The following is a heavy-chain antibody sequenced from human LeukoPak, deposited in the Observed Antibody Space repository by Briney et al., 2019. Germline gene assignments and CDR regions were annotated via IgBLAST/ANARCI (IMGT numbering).Heavy chain of an antibody. CDR1: GFTVRNYW. J-gene: IGHJ4*02. V-gene: IGHV3-7*01. CDR2: IKQDGSET. CDR3: TRTSVAAAGAF. D-gene: IGHD6-13*01. Sequence: GGSLTLSCVGSGFTVRNYWMTWVRQAPGKELEWVANIKQDGSETYYVDSLKGRFTISRDNAKNSLFLQMNSLRAEDTAVYYCTRTSVAAAGAFWGQGTLVIVSS.